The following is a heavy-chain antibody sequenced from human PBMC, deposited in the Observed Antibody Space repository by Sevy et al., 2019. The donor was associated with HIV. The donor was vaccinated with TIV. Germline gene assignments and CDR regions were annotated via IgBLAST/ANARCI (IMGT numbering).Heavy chain of an antibody. CDR1: GFTFSDYG. V-gene: IGHV3-33*01. CDR3: ARDKLLPVMVSMVRGALSYYFDY. Sequence: GGSLRLSCAPSGFTFSDYGMHWVRQTPGKGLEWVAVIWYDGSTKYYADSVKGRFTISRDNSKNTLYLQMNSLRAEDTAVYYCARDKLLPVMVSMVRGALSYYFDYWGQGTLVTVSS. D-gene: IGHD3-10*01. CDR2: IWYDGSTK. J-gene: IGHJ4*02.